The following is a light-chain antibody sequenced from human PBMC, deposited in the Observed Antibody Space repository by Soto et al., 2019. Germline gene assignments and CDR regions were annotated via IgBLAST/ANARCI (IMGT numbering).Light chain of an antibody. CDR3: QQYGSSPQT. CDR2: GAS. J-gene: IGKJ5*01. CDR1: QSVTTNC. V-gene: IGKV3-20*01. Sequence: ETVLTQSPGTLSLSPGDRATLSCRASQSVTTNCLAWYQQKPGQAPRLLIYGASRRATGIPDRFSGSGSGTDFTLTISILEPEDFAVYYCQQYGSSPQTFGQGTRLEIK.